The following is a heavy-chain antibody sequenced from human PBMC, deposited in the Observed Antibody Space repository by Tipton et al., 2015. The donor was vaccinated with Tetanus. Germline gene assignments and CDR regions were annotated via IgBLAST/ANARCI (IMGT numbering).Heavy chain of an antibody. V-gene: IGHV4-61*08. D-gene: IGHD6-13*01. CDR1: GVSIKNGGYS. CDR3: AGVTAQRTELYFDH. J-gene: IGHJ4*02. CDR2: VYYTGST. Sequence: TLSLTCGVSGVSIKNGGYSWSWIRQPPGKGLEWIGYVYYTGSTNHNPSLKSRVTISMDRSKNQISLQLTSVTAADTAVYFCAGVTAQRTELYFDHWGQGTLVTVSS.